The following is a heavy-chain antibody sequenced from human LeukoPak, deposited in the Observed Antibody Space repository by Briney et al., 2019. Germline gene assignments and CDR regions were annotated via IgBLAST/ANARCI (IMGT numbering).Heavy chain of an antibody. D-gene: IGHD3-9*01. CDR1: GFTFSRDG. V-gene: IGHV3-30*18. CDR2: ISYDGSNK. CDR3: AKSARLTLRYFDY. Sequence: PGGSLRLSCAASGFTFSRDGLHWLSQAPGKGLEWVAVISYDGSNKYYADSVKGRFTISRDNSKNTLYLQMNSLRAEDTAVYYCAKSARLTLRYFDYWGQGTLVTVSS. J-gene: IGHJ4*02.